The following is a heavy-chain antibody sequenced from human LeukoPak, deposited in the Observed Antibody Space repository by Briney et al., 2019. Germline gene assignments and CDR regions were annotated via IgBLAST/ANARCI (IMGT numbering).Heavy chain of an antibody. J-gene: IGHJ4*02. CDR1: GFTVSSNY. Sequence: PGGSLRLSCAASGFTVSSNYMSWVRQAPGKGLEWVSVIYSGGSTYYADSVKGRFTISRDNSKNTLYLQMNSLRAEDTAVYYCAREALPDYYDSSGYFDYWGQGTLVTVSS. V-gene: IGHV3-53*01. CDR2: IYSGGST. CDR3: AREALPDYYDSSGYFDY. D-gene: IGHD3-22*01.